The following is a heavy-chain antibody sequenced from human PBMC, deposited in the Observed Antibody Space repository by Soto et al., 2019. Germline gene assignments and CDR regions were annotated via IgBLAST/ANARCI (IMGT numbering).Heavy chain of an antibody. CDR2: VYSSGST. CDR3: AKLVVVAATRRWFDP. CDR1: GGSVSLSTSN. Sequence: PSETLSLTCIVSGGSVSLSTSNWGWIRQPPGKGLEWAGTVYSSGSTDYNPSLKSRVTVSVDTSKKQFSLKLTSVTAADTAVYYCAKLVVVAATRRWFDPWGQGTLVTVSS. J-gene: IGHJ5*02. V-gene: IGHV4-39*01. D-gene: IGHD2-15*01.